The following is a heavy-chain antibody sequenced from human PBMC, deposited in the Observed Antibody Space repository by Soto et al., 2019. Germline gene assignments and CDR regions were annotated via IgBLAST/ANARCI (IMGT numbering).Heavy chain of an antibody. J-gene: IGHJ5*02. D-gene: IGHD6-19*01. CDR3: AGMPYTSGLRFDP. CDR1: GDSYSISTYS. CDR2: IYQSGVT. V-gene: IGHV4-30-2*01. Sequence: PSETLSLTCNMSGDSYSISTYSWSWIRQPPGKALQGIGFIYQSGVTSYNPSLASRVSISLDRSNNQCSLKLKSVTAADTAVYFCAGMPYTSGLRFDPWGPGTLVTVSS.